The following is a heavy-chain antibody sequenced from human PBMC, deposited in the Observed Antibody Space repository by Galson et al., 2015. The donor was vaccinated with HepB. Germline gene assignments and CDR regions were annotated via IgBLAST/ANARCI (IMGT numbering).Heavy chain of an antibody. V-gene: IGHV3-72*01. CDR2: TRIKANSYTT. J-gene: IGHJ4*02. D-gene: IGHD1-7*01. CDR3: SRVMNYVLDY. CDR1: GFSFSDHY. Sequence: SLRLSCAASGFSFSDHYMDWVRQAPGKGLEWVGRTRIKANSYTTEYAASVKGRFTISRDDSKNSLYLQMNSLRTEDTAVYYCSRVMNYVLDYWGQGTLVTVSS.